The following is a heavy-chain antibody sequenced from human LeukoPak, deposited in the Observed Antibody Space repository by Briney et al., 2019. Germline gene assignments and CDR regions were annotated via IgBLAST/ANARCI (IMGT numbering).Heavy chain of an antibody. CDR2: ISNDGSNK. V-gene: IGHV3-30*04. D-gene: IGHD2-2*01. CDR3: ARALMVPGSDAFDI. CDR1: RFTFSSYA. J-gene: IGHJ3*02. Sequence: GGSLRLSCTASRFTFSSYAMHWVRQAPGKGLKWVAVISNDGSNKYYADSVKGRFTISRDNSKNTLYLQMNSLRAEDTAVYYCARALMVPGSDAFDIWGQGTMVTVSS.